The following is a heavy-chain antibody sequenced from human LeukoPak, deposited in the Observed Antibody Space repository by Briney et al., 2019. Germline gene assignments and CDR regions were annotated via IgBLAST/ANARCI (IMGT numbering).Heavy chain of an antibody. CDR1: GGTFSSYA. CDR3: AREYPREYDSSGPRGYYHYMDV. CDR2: IIPIFGTA. Sequence: ASVKVSCKASGGTFSSYAISWVRQAPGQGLEWMGGIIPIFGTANYAQKFQGRVTITADESTSTAYMELSSLRSEDTAVYYCAREYPREYDSSGPRGYYHYMDVWGKGTTVTISS. D-gene: IGHD3-22*01. J-gene: IGHJ6*03. V-gene: IGHV1-69*13.